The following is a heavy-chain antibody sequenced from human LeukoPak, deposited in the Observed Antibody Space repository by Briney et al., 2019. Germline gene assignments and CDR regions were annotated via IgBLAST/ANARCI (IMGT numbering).Heavy chain of an antibody. V-gene: IGHV3-21*01. D-gene: IGHD1-20*01. CDR3: ARDDNWNDKPFAL. Sequence: GGSLRLSCTASGFTFSFYMMNWVRQAPGKGLEWVSSISTSSSHIYYEDSLKGRFTVSRDNAKSSLYLQMNNLTAEDTAVYYCARDDNWNDKPFALGAQGTLVTVSS. CDR1: GFTFSFYM. J-gene: IGHJ4*02. CDR2: ISTSSSHI.